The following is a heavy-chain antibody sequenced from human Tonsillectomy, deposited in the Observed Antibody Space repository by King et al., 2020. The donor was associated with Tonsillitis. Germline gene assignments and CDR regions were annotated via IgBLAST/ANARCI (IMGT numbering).Heavy chain of an antibody. D-gene: IGHD2-2*01. CDR1: GGSISSSSYY. CDR2: IYYSGST. CDR3: AGQHCSTTNCYPSYWYFDL. V-gene: IGHV4-39*01. J-gene: IGHJ2*01. Sequence: QLQESGPGLVKPSETLSLTCTVSGGSISSSSYYWGWIRQPPGKGLEWVGNIYYSGSTYYNPSLKSRVTISVDTSKNQFSLKLSSVTAADTAVYYCAGQHCSTTNCYPSYWYFDLWGRGTLVTVSS.